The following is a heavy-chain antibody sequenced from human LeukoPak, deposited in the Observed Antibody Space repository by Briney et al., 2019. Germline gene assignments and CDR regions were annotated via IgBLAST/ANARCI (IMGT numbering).Heavy chain of an antibody. Sequence: PSETLSLTCTVSGGSISSYYWSWIRQPPGKGLEWIGYIYYSGSTKYNPSLKSRVTISVDTSKNQFSLKLSSVTAADTAVYYCARHGPDCSGGSCYSLIDYWGQGTLVTVSS. D-gene: IGHD2-15*01. CDR1: GGSISSYY. J-gene: IGHJ4*02. V-gene: IGHV4-59*08. CDR2: IYYSGST. CDR3: ARHGPDCSGGSCYSLIDY.